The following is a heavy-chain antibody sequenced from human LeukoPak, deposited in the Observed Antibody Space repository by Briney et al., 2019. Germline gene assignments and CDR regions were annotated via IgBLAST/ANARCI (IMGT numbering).Heavy chain of an antibody. Sequence: GASGKLSCKASGSTFTSYGISRVRQAPGQGLGWMGWISTYNGNTNYSQKLQGRVTMTTDTSTSTAYMELRSLRSDDAAVYYCARAYGDYTTQSDYWGQGTLVTVSS. CDR2: ISTYNGNT. CDR3: ARAYGDYTTQSDY. V-gene: IGHV1-18*01. D-gene: IGHD4-17*01. CDR1: GSTFTSYG. J-gene: IGHJ4*02.